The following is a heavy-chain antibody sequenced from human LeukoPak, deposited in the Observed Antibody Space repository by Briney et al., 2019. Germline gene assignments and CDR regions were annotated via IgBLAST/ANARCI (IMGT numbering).Heavy chain of an antibody. CDR1: GHTFTNYY. J-gene: IGHJ6*02. CDR2: INPSGGTT. CDR3: ARALRKYYDILTAPYGMDV. D-gene: IGHD3-9*01. V-gene: IGHV1-46*01. Sequence: ASVKVSCKASGHTFTNYYIHWVRQAPGQGLEWMGIINPSGGTTRYAQKFQGRVTITADKSTSTAYMELSSLRSEDTAVYYCARALRKYYDILTAPYGMDVWGQGTTVTVSS.